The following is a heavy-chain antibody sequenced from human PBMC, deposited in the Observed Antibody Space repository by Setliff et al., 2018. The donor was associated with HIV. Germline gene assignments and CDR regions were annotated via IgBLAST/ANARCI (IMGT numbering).Heavy chain of an antibody. CDR3: ARGSCSVNYYHYGLDV. J-gene: IGHJ6*02. CDR1: GYSFSTYW. D-gene: IGHD3-10*01. CDR2: IYPDDSDA. Sequence: PGESLKISCKGSGYSFSTYWIAWVRQMPGRGLEVMGLIYPDDSDARYNPSFQGQVTISVDKTMRTAYLQWSSLKASDTAIYYCARGSCSVNYYHYGLDVWGQGTTVTVSS. V-gene: IGHV5-51*01.